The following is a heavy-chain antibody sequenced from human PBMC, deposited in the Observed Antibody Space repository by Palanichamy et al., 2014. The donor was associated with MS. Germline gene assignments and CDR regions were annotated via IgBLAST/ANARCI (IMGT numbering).Heavy chain of an antibody. J-gene: IGHJ4*02. CDR1: EFTFSNYG. V-gene: IGHV3-30*18. CDR2: ISHDGSNK. Sequence: QVQLVESGGGVVQPGRSLRLSCAASEFTFSNYGMHWVRQAPGKGLEWVAVISHDGSNKDYADSVKGRFTISRDNSKNTLYLQMNSLRPEDTAVYYCAKGWFGDLLVSPFDYWGQGTLVTVSS. CDR3: AKGWFGDLLVSPFDY. D-gene: IGHD3-10*01.